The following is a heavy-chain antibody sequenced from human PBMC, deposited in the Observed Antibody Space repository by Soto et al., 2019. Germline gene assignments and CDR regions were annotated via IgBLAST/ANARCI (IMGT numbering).Heavy chain of an antibody. J-gene: IGHJ5*02. CDR3: ARGKSLSYLVYFDP. V-gene: IGHV4-39*07. CDR2: IYYSGST. CDR1: GGSISSSSYY. Sequence: SATLSLTCTVSGGSISSSSYYWVWIRQPPGKGLEWIGSIYYSGSTYYNPSLKSRATISVDTSKNQFSLKLSSVTAADTAVYYCARGKSLSYLVYFDPWGQGTPVSVSS. D-gene: IGHD2-8*01.